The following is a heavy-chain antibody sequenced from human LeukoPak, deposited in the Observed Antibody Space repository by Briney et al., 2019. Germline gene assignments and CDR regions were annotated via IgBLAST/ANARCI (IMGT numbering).Heavy chain of an antibody. CDR1: GFTFNNFG. J-gene: IGHJ4*02. D-gene: IGHD1-26*01. V-gene: IGHV3-33*01. CDR2: IWYGGSNK. Sequence: GGSLRLSCAASGFTFNNFGMHWVRQAPGKGLEWVAVIWYGGSNKYYADSVKGRFTISRDSSKNTLYLQMNSLRAEDTAVYYCARARLSGTNFDHWGQGTLVTVSS. CDR3: ARARLSGTNFDH.